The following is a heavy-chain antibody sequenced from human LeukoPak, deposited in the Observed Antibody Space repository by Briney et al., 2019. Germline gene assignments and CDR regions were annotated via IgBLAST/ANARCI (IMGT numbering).Heavy chain of an antibody. V-gene: IGHV3-21*01. CDR1: GFTFSSYN. CDR2: ISTSSIYI. CDR3: ARRRYYFDY. J-gene: IGHJ4*02. D-gene: IGHD4-17*01. Sequence: GGSLRLSCAASGFTFSSYNMNWVRQAPGKGLEWVSSISTSSIYIYYGDSVKGRFTISRDNAKNSLYLQMNSLRAEDTAVYYCARRRYYFDYWGQGTLVTVSS.